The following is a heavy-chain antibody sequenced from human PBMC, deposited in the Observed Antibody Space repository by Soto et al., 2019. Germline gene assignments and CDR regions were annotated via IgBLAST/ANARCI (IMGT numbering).Heavy chain of an antibody. Sequence: QVQLQESGPGLVKPSQTLSLTCTVSGGSISTVDYWWSWIRQSPDMGLEWIGHIYDGGRTYNNPSLASRVHMSVDTSKSQLSLTLSSVSAADTAVYYCARGPSGDKVDSWGQGTLVNVSS. V-gene: IGHV4-30-4*01. D-gene: IGHD7-27*01. CDR3: ARGPSGDKVDS. CDR1: GGSISTVDYW. CDR2: IYDGGRT. J-gene: IGHJ4*02.